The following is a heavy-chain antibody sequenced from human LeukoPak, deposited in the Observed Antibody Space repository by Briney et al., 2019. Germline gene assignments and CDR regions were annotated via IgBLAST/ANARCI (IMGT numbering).Heavy chain of an antibody. J-gene: IGHJ5*02. V-gene: IGHV3-23*01. CDR1: GFTFSSYA. CDR3: AKDWTPHNRVYDCLDA. CDR2: IGSGADL. Sequence: GGSLRLSCAASGFTFSSYAMSWVRQAPGKGPEWVATIGSGADLFYAESVKGRFTISRDDPRNTGWLQMNSLRAEDTALYYCAKDWTPHNRVYDCLDAWGQGTQVTVSS. D-gene: IGHD3-16*01.